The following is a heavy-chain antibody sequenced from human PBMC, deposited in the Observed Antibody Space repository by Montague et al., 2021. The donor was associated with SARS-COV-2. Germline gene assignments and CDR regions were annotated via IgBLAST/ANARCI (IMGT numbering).Heavy chain of an antibody. Sequence: SETLSLTCTVSGGSISRYYWMWIRQPPGKGLQWIGWIYDGGVTAFNPSLKGRVTSSLDTSKGQFSLNLTSVTAADTAIYYCARQLTMSHLGCLDPWGQGTLVTVSS. D-gene: IGHD1-1*01. CDR1: GGSISRYY. J-gene: IGHJ5*02. CDR3: ARQLTMSHLGCLDP. CDR2: IYDGGVT. V-gene: IGHV4-59*01.